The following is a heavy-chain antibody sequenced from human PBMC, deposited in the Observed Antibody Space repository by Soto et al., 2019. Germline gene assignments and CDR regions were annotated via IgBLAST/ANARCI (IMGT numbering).Heavy chain of an antibody. J-gene: IGHJ6*02. Sequence: LVETLKISCSGSGDSFTSYWIGWVRQMPGKGLEWMGIIYPGDSDTRYSPSFQGQVTISADKSISTAYLQWSSLKASDTAMYYCARYGGIAARPEPNVWGQGTTVTVSS. CDR1: GDSFTSYW. D-gene: IGHD6-6*01. CDR3: ARYGGIAARPEPNV. CDR2: IYPGDSDT. V-gene: IGHV5-51*01.